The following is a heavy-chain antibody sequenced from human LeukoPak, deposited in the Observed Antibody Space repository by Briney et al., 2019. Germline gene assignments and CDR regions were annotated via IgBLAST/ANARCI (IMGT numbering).Heavy chain of an antibody. CDR1: GFTFDDYA. Sequence: GRSLRLSCAASGFTFDDYAMHWVRQAPGKGLEWVSGISWNSGSIGYADSVKGRFTISRDNAKNSLYLQMNSLRAEDMALYYCAKAPSPAALWGGFDYWGQGTLVTVSS. J-gene: IGHJ4*02. CDR3: AKAPSPAALWGGFDY. D-gene: IGHD2-2*01. V-gene: IGHV3-9*03. CDR2: ISWNSGSI.